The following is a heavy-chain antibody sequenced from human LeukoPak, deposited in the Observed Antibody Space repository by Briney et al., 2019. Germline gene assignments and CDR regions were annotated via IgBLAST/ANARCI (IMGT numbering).Heavy chain of an antibody. Sequence: SETLSLTCTVSGGFISGYYWSWIRQPPGKGLEWIGYIYTTGTTNYNPSLKSRVTISVDTSKNQFSLKLNSVTAADTAVYYCARHGGYSSSAAYWGQGALVTVSS. CDR3: ARHGGYSSSAAY. D-gene: IGHD6-6*01. J-gene: IGHJ4*02. V-gene: IGHV4-4*09. CDR2: IYTTGTT. CDR1: GGFISGYY.